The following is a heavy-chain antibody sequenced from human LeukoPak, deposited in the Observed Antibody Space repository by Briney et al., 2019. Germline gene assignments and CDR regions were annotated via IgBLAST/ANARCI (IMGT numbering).Heavy chain of an antibody. V-gene: IGHV4-59*01. D-gene: IGHD6-13*01. Sequence: SETLSLTCTVSGASISFYYWSWIRQPPGKGLEWIGYIYYSGSTKYNPSLKSRVTMSIDTSKNQFSLNLRSVTAADTAVYYCALDSSGWSDDSFDIWGHGTMVTVSS. CDR1: GASISFYY. CDR2: IYYSGST. CDR3: ALDSSGWSDDSFDI. J-gene: IGHJ3*02.